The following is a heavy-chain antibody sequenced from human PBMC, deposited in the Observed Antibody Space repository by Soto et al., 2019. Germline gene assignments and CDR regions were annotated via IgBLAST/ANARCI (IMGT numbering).Heavy chain of an antibody. CDR1: GYTFSTIG. CDR2: ISPHKGDT. D-gene: IGHD3-10*01. Sequence: ASVKVSCTTSGYTFSTIGITWVRQAPGQGLEWMGWISPHKGDTYYAQRLQGRVTMTTDTSTSTAYMELRGLRSDDTAVYFCARDLDPSGSYYTNYWGQGTLVTVSS. V-gene: IGHV1-18*01. CDR3: ARDLDPSGSYYTNY. J-gene: IGHJ4*02.